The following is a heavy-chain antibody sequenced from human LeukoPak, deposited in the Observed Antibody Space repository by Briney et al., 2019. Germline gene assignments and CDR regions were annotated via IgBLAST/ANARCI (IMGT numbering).Heavy chain of an antibody. CDR1: GGSFSGYY. Sequence: SETLSLTCAVYGGSFSGYYWSWIRQPPGKGLEWIGEINHSGSTNYNPSLKSRVTISVDTSKNQFSLKLSSVTAADTAVYYCASQNCSGGSCYSAGYYYYYMDVWGKGTTVTVSS. V-gene: IGHV4-34*01. CDR3: ASQNCSGGSCYSAGYYYYYMDV. CDR2: INHSGST. J-gene: IGHJ6*03. D-gene: IGHD2-15*01.